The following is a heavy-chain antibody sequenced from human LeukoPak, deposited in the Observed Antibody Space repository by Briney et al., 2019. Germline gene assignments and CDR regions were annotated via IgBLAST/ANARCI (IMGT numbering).Heavy chain of an antibody. CDR1: GFTVSSNY. D-gene: IGHD5-12*01. CDR2: IYSGGTT. V-gene: IGHV3-53*01. CDR3: ARDARDLYTGYVYGMDV. J-gene: IGHJ6*02. Sequence: AGGSLRLSCAASGFTVSSNYMSWVRQAPGKGLEWISLIYSGGTTYYADSVKGRFTISRDNSKNTLYLQMNSLRAEDTAVYYCARDARDLYTGYVYGMDVWGQGTTVTVSS.